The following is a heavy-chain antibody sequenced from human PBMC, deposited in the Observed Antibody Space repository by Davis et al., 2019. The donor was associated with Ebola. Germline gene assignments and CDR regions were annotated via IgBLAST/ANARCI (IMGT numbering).Heavy chain of an antibody. CDR1: GYSFTTYI. CDR2: IIPILGIA. CDR3: ARVLRNYGMDV. J-gene: IGHJ6*02. Sequence: SVKVSCKASGYSFTTYIITWVRQAPGQGLEWMGRIIPILGIANYAQKFQGRVTITADKSTSTAYMELSSLRSEDTAVYYCARVLRNYGMDVWGQGTTVTVSS. V-gene: IGHV1-69*02.